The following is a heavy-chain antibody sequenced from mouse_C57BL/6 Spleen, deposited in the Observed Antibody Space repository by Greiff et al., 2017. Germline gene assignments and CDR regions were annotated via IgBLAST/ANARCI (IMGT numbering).Heavy chain of an antibody. CDR3: VRSSGSWTYFDY. J-gene: IGHJ2*01. D-gene: IGHD1-1*01. Sequence: EVNLVESGGGLVQPKGSLKLSCAASGFTFNTYAMHWVRQAPGKGLEWVARIRSKSSNYATYYADSVKDRFTISTDDSQSMLYLQMNNLKTEDTAMYYCVRSSGSWTYFDYWGQGTTLTVSS. CDR1: GFTFNTYA. CDR2: IRSKSSNYAT. V-gene: IGHV10-3*01.